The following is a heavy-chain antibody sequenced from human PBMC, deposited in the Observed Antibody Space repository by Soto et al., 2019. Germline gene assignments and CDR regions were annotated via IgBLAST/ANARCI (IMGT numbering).Heavy chain of an antibody. J-gene: IGHJ6*02. CDR2: ISWDGGST. Sequence: GGSLRLSCAASGFTFDDYTTHWVRQAPGKGLEWVSLISWDGGSTYYADSVKGRLTISRDNSKTSLYLLMNSLRTEDTALYYCAKANWGLYYGMDVWGQGTTVTVSS. V-gene: IGHV3-43*01. CDR3: AKANWGLYYGMDV. CDR1: GFTFDDYT. D-gene: IGHD7-27*01.